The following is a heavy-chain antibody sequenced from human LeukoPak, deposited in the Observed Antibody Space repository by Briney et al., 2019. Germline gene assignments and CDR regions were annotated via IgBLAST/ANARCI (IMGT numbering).Heavy chain of an antibody. CDR3: ARVHQQLARYSFDI. V-gene: IGHV4-34*01. CDR1: GGSFSGYY. D-gene: IGHD6-13*01. J-gene: IGHJ3*02. CDR2: INHSGNT. Sequence: PSETLSLTCAVYGGSFSGYYWTWIRQSPGKGLEWIGEINHSGNTKYNPSLKSRATISIDTSKNQVSLKIRSVTAADRAVYYCARVHQQLARYSFDIWGQGTTVTVSS.